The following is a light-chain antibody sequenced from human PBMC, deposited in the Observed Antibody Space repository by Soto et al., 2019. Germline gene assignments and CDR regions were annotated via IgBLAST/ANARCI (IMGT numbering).Light chain of an antibody. CDR2: EDN. J-gene: IGLJ3*02. Sequence: NFMLTQPHSVSESPGKTVIISCTRSSGSIASNYVQWYQQRPGSSPTTVIYEDNQRPSGVPDRFSGSIDSSSNSASLTISGLETEDEADYYCQSYDDTNQVFGRGTKLTVL. V-gene: IGLV6-57*01. CDR3: QSYDDTNQV. CDR1: SGSIASNY.